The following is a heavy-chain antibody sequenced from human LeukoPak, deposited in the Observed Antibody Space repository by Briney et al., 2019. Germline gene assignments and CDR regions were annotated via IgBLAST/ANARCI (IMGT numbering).Heavy chain of an antibody. CDR2: VYPDDSDV. J-gene: IGHJ4*02. CDR3: ARLLTTYFDF. Sequence: GESLKISCKGSGYRFVSYWIAWMRQMPGKGLEYMGVVYPDDSDVIYNPSFQGQVTISVDRSINTAYLQWTSLNVSDTAVYYCARLLTTYFDFWGQGALVTVS. CDR1: GYRFVSYW. D-gene: IGHD4/OR15-4a*01. V-gene: IGHV5-51*01.